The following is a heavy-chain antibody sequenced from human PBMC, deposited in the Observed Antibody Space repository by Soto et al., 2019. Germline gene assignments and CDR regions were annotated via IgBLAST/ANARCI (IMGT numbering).Heavy chain of an antibody. V-gene: IGHV3-23*01. Sequence: GGSLRLSCAASGFTFSSYAMSWVRQAPGKGLEWVPAISGSGGSTYYADSVKGRFTISRDNSKNTLYLQMNSLRAEDTAVYYCAKGTAMVPYHFDYWGQGTLVTVSS. J-gene: IGHJ4*02. CDR1: GFTFSSYA. CDR3: AKGTAMVPYHFDY. D-gene: IGHD5-18*01. CDR2: ISGSGGST.